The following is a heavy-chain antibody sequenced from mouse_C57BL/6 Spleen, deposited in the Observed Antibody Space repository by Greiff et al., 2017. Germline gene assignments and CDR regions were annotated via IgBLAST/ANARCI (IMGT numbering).Heavy chain of an antibody. CDR3: ARRSYYGSSYGYFDV. V-gene: IGHV1-69*01. Sequence: QVQLQQPGAELVMPGASVKLSCKASGYTFTSYWMHWVKQRPGQGLEWIGEIDPSDSYTNYNQKFKGKSTLTVDTSSSTAYMQLSSLTSEDSAVYYCARRSYYGSSYGYFDVWGTGTTVTVSS. D-gene: IGHD1-1*01. J-gene: IGHJ1*03. CDR2: IDPSDSYT. CDR1: GYTFTSYW.